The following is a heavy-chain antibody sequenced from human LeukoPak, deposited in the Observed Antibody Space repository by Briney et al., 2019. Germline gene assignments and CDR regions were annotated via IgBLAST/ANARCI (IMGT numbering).Heavy chain of an antibody. Sequence: AGGSLRLSCAASGFTFSIYGMHWVRQAPGKGLEWVAVIWYDGSNKYCADSVKGRFTISRDNSKNTLYLQMNSLRAEDTAVYYCARKHYYDSSGPDYWGQGTLVTVSS. V-gene: IGHV3-33*01. CDR1: GFTFSIYG. CDR2: IWYDGSNK. J-gene: IGHJ4*02. D-gene: IGHD3-22*01. CDR3: ARKHYYDSSGPDY.